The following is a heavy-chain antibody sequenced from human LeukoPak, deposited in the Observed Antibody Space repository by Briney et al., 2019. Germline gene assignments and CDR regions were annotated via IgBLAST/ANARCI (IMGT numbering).Heavy chain of an antibody. CDR3: ARPRGYDYDC. CDR2: INHSGST. CDR1: GGSFSGYY. J-gene: IGHJ4*02. D-gene: IGHD5-12*01. V-gene: IGHV4-34*01. Sequence: KTSETLSLTCAVYGGSFSGYYWSWIRQPPGKGLEWIGGINHSGSTNYNPSLKSRVSISVDTSKNQFSLKLSSVTAADTAVYYCARPRGYDYDCWGQGTLVTVSS.